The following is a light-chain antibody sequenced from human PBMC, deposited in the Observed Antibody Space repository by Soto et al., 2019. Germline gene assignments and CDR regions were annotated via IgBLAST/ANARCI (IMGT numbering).Light chain of an antibody. J-gene: IGLJ2*01. CDR2: DVS. Sequence: QSALTQPASVSGSPGQSITISCTGTSSDVGGYNYVSWYQHYPGKAPKLIIYDVSHRPSGVSNRFSGSKSGNTASLTISGLQAEDEADYYCSSYRNSRTLVFGGGTKLTVL. CDR1: SSDVGGYNY. CDR3: SSYRNSRTLV. V-gene: IGLV2-14*03.